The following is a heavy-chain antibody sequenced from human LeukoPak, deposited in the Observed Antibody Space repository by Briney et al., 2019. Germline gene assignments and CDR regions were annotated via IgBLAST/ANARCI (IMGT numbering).Heavy chain of an antibody. CDR2: ISGSGGST. J-gene: IGHJ4*02. V-gene: IGHV3-23*01. CDR3: AKVNGSGRYFDY. CDR1: GFTFSSYG. D-gene: IGHD3-10*01. Sequence: GGSLRLSCAASGFTFSSYGMSWVRQAPGKGLEWVSAISGSGGSTYYADSVKGRFTISRDNSKNTLYLQMNSLRAEDTAVYYCAKVNGSGRYFDYWGQGTLVTVSS.